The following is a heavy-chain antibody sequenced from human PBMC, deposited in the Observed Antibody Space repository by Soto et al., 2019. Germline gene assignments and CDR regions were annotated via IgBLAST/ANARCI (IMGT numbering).Heavy chain of an antibody. D-gene: IGHD6-13*01. Sequence: HVQLVESGGGVVQPGRSLRLSCAASGFTFSDYVMHWARQAPGKGLEWVAYISHDGSNKWYADSVKGRFTISRDDSKNTLYFEMNSLSPEDTAVYYCVKDRSGSWAFDYWGQGTLVTVSS. CDR3: VKDRSGSWAFDY. CDR1: GFTFSDYV. J-gene: IGHJ4*02. V-gene: IGHV3-30*18. CDR2: ISHDGSNK.